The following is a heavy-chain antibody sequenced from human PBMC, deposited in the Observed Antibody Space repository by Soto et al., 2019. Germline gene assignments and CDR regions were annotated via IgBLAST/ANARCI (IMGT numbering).Heavy chain of an antibody. CDR1: GGSITSSNW. V-gene: IGHV4-4*02. J-gene: IGHJ4*02. CDR3: ARARGYSYGPLDY. CDR2: ISHSGSP. D-gene: IGHD5-18*01. Sequence: QVQLQESGPGLVKPSGTLSLTCAVSGGSITSSNWWSWVRQPPGKGLEWIGEISHSGSPNYNPSPTRQVTISVDKSNNQFSLKLRSVTAADTAVDYCARARGYSYGPLDYWGQGTLVTVSS.